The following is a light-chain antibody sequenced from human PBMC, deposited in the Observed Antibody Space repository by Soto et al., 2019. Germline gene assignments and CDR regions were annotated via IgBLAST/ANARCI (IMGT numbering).Light chain of an antibody. CDR2: KAS. J-gene: IGKJ4*01. Sequence: DIQMTQSPSTLSASVGDRVTITCRASQSISSWLAWYQQKPGKAPKLLIYKASSLESGVPSRFSGSGSGTEFNLTISSLQPDDVATYYCQQYNSYPSFGGGTKVEIK. CDR3: QQYNSYPS. CDR1: QSISSW. V-gene: IGKV1-5*03.